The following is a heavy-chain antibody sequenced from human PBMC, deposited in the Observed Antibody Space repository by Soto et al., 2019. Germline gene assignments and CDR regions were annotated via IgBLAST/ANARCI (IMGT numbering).Heavy chain of an antibody. CDR2: IVVGGGDT. Sequence: SVKVSCKASGVTFTRSAVHWVRQARGQSLEWMGWIVVGGGDTKYGQKFQERVTITRDMSTSTAYMELSGLRSDDTAVYYCAAGGIQLWLPKYYYHSMDVWGQGTTVTVSS. CDR3: AAGGIQLWLPKYYYHSMDV. J-gene: IGHJ6*02. V-gene: IGHV1-58*01. D-gene: IGHD5-18*01. CDR1: GVTFTRSA.